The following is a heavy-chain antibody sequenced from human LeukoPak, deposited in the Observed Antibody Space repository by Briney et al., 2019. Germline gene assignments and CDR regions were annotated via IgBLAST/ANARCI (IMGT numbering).Heavy chain of an antibody. Sequence: TGGSLRLSCAASGFTFSHYALSWVRQAPGKGLQWVSSISGSSGSTYYADSVKGRFTISRDNSNNTLYLKMDSLRAEDTGVYYCARIGHDLYQTFDSWGHGTLITVSS. CDR2: ISGSSGST. V-gene: IGHV3-23*01. CDR1: GFTFSHYA. D-gene: IGHD2-2*01. CDR3: ARIGHDLYQTFDS. J-gene: IGHJ5*01.